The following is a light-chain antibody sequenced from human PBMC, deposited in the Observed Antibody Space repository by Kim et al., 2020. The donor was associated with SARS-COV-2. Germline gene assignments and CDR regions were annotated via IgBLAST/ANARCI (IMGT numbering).Light chain of an antibody. Sequence: ASLGDRVTITCRASQDNGNDLGWYQQNPGRAPKRLIYGESTLQSGVPSRFSGSGSETEFTLTINSLQPEDFATYFCLQHRTYPITFGQGTRLEIK. J-gene: IGKJ5*01. CDR2: GES. V-gene: IGKV1-17*01. CDR3: LQHRTYPIT. CDR1: QDNGND.